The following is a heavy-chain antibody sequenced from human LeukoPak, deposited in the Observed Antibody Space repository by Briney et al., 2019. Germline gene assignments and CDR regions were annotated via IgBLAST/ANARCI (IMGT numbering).Heavy chain of an antibody. J-gene: IGHJ4*02. CDR3: ARKSSGTYFD. Sequence: ASVKLSCKASGYTFPDYYIHWLRQAPGQGLQWMGRINPNSGSTDYAQRFQGRVTMTRDTSITTAYMELGRLRSDDTAVFYCARKSSGTYFDWGQGTLVTVSS. D-gene: IGHD3-10*01. V-gene: IGHV1-2*02. CDR1: GYTFPDYY. CDR2: INPNSGST.